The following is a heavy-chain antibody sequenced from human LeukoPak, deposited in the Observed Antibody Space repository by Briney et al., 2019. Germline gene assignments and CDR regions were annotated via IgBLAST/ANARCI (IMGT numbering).Heavy chain of an antibody. CDR2: MNPNSGNT. V-gene: IGHV1-8*01. J-gene: IGHJ5*01. D-gene: IGHD6-13*01. CDR1: GYTFTSYD. CDR3: ARYSSSWYWFDP. Sequence: ASVKVSCKASGYTFTSYDINWVRQATGQGLEWMGWMNPNSGNTGYAQKFQGRVTMTRNTSISTAYMELSSLRSEDTAVYYCARYSSSWYWFDPWGQGTTVTVSS.